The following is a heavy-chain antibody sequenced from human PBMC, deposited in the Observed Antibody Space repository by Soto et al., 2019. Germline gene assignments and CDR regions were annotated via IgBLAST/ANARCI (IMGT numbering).Heavy chain of an antibody. Sequence: QVQLVESGGGVVQPGRSLRLSCAASGFTFSSYGMHWVRQAPGKGLEWVAVISYDGSNKYYADSVKGRFTISRDNSKNTLYPQMNSLRAEDTAVYYCAKDFGRGFGELLVPVSSGMDVWGQGTTVTVSS. D-gene: IGHD3-10*01. CDR1: GFTFSSYG. J-gene: IGHJ6*02. CDR3: AKDFGRGFGELLVPVSSGMDV. V-gene: IGHV3-30*18. CDR2: ISYDGSNK.